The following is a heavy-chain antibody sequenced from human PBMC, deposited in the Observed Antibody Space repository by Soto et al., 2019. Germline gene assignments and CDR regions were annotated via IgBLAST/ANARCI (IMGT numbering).Heavy chain of an antibody. Sequence: AAVKVSCKASGYSFFSYYIHWVRQAPGQGLEWMGRFLASGGNTDYAQRFRGRVSMTRDTSSTNTVSLELTSLTSDDTAVYYCARGGATIFGVIDFWGQGTRVTVSS. CDR3: ARGGATIFGVIDF. CDR2: FLASGGNT. V-gene: IGHV1-46*01. J-gene: IGHJ4*02. D-gene: IGHD3-3*02. CDR1: GYSFFSYY.